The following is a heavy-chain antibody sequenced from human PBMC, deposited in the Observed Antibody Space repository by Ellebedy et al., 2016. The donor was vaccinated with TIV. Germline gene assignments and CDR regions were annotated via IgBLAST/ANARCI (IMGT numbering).Heavy chain of an antibody. D-gene: IGHD6-19*01. CDR2: ISGSGGST. CDR3: ARSPYSSGWYVWFDP. CDR1: GFTFSSYA. J-gene: IGHJ5*02. V-gene: IGHV3-23*01. Sequence: GGSLRLSXAASGFTFSSYAMSWVRQAPGKGLEWVSAISGSGGSTYYADSVKGRFTISRDNSKNSLYLQMNSLRAEDTAVYYCARSPYSSGWYVWFDPWGQGTLVTVSS.